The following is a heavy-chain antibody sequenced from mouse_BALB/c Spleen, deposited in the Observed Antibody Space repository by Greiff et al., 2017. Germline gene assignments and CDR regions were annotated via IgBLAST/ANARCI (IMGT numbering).Heavy chain of an antibody. V-gene: IGHV2-6-7*01. J-gene: IGHJ4*01. CDR3: AREGYGSYYAMDY. CDR1: GFSLTGYG. Sequence: QVQLKESGPGLVAPSQSLSITCTASGFSLTGYGVNWVRQPPGKGLEWLGMIWGDGSTDYNSALKSRLSISKDNSKSQVFLKMNSLQTDDTARYYCAREGYGSYYAMDYWGQGTSVTVSS. CDR2: IWGDGST. D-gene: IGHD1-1*01.